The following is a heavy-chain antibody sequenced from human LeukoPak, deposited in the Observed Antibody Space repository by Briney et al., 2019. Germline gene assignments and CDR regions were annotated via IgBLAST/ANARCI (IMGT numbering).Heavy chain of an antibody. Sequence: ASVKVSCKASGYTFTSYYMHWVRQAPGQGLEWMGIINPSGGSTSYAQKFQGRVTMTRDTSTSTVYMELSSLRSEDTAVYYCARAPPTKVRGLRVGYYFDYWGQGTLVTVSS. V-gene: IGHV1-46*01. D-gene: IGHD3-10*01. J-gene: IGHJ4*02. CDR2: INPSGGST. CDR3: ARAPPTKVRGLRVGYYFDY. CDR1: GYTFTSYY.